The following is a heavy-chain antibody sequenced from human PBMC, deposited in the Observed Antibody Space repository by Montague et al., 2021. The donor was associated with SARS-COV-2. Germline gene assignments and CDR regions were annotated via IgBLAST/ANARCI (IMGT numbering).Heavy chain of an antibody. CDR3: ARLAVGYCTNGVCYTAFDY. Sequence: SETLSLICTVSGGSISSYYWSWIRQPPGKGLEWIGYIYYSGSTNYNPSLKSRVTISVDTSKNQFSLKLSSVTAADTAVYYCARLAVGYCTNGVCYTAFDYWGQGTLVTVSS. D-gene: IGHD2-8*01. CDR1: GGSISSYY. V-gene: IGHV4-59*08. CDR2: IYYSGST. J-gene: IGHJ4*02.